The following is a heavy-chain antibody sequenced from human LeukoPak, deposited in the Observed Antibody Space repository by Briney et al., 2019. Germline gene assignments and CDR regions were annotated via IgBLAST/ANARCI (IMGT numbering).Heavy chain of an antibody. CDR2: INPNSGGT. J-gene: IGHJ4*02. D-gene: IGHD6-13*01. CDR3: ARDSIAAAGIVW. Sequence: ASVKVSCKASGYTFTGYYMHWVRQAPGQGLEWMGWINPNSGGTNYAQKFQGRVTMTRDTSISTAYMELSRLRSDDMAVYYCARDSIAAAGIVWWGQGTLVTVSS. V-gene: IGHV1-2*02. CDR1: GYTFTGYY.